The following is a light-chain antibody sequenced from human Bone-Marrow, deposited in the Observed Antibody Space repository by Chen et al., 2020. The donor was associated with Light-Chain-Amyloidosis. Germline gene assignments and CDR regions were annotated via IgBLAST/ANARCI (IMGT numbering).Light chain of an antibody. V-gene: IGLV3-25*03. J-gene: IGLJ2*01. Sequence: SYELTTPPSSSVSPGQPARITCSGDDLPTKYAYWYKQKPGQAPVLVIHRDTERPSGISERFSGSSSGTTATLTISGVQAEDEADYHCQSADSSGTYEVIFGGGTKLTVL. CDR2: RDT. CDR1: DLPTKY. CDR3: QSADSSGTYEVI.